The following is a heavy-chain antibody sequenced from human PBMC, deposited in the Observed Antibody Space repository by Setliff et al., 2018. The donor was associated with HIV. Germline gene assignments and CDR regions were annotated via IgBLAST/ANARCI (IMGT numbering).Heavy chain of an antibody. V-gene: IGHV3-66*02. CDR3: ARSNLRRYGDPDWYFDL. D-gene: IGHD4-17*01. J-gene: IGHJ2*01. CDR1: GVTVSKNY. Sequence: GGSLRLSCAASGVTVSKNYMSWVRQAPGKGPEWASVIYTGGATFYADSVKARFTVSRDNSRNTLYLQMNSLRAEDTAVYYCARSNLRRYGDPDWYFDLWGRGTLVTVSS. CDR2: IYTGGAT.